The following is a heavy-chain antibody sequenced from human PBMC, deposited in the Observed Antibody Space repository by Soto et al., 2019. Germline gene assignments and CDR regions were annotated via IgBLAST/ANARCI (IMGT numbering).Heavy chain of an antibody. CDR3: ARPERFLEWLG. V-gene: IGHV4-39*01. Sequence: QLQLQESGPGLVKPSETLSLTCTVSGGSISSSSYYWGWIRQPPGKGLAWIGSIDYSGSTYYNPSITGRVTISVDTHKNQYSQKLSSVTAADTAVYYCARPERFLEWLGWGQGTLVTVSS. CDR1: GGSISSSSYY. J-gene: IGHJ4*02. D-gene: IGHD3-3*01. CDR2: IDYSGST.